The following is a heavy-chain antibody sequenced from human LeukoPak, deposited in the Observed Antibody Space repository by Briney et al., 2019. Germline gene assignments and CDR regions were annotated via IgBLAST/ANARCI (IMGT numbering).Heavy chain of an antibody. Sequence: GGSLRLSCAASGFTFSSYAMSWVRQAPGKGLEWVSYISTRSTTIYYADSVKGRFTISRDNSKNTLYLQMNSLRAEDTAVYYCARDRPGYSSDYWGQGTLVTVSS. CDR2: ISTRSTTI. CDR3: ARDRPGYSSDY. CDR1: GFTFSSYA. V-gene: IGHV3-48*01. D-gene: IGHD6-13*01. J-gene: IGHJ4*02.